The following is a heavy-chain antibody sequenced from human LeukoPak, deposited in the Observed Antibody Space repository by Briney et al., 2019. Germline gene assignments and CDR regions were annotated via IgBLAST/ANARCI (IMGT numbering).Heavy chain of an antibody. J-gene: IGHJ6*02. CDR1: GFNIGPYA. V-gene: IGHV3-43*02. CDR3: ATWAFYHNLDV. Sequence: GGSLRLSCAASGFNIGPYAMYWVRQGPGRGLEWVPVIKADGSGTFYSDSVRGRFTTSRDNSKNSLYLQMSSLTSDDTALYYCATWAFYHNLDVWGQGTTVAVSS. CDR2: IKADGSGT. D-gene: IGHD2/OR15-2a*01.